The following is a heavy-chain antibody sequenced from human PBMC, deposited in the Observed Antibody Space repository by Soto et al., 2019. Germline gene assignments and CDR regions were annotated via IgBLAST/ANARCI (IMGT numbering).Heavy chain of an antibody. Sequence: SQTLSLTCAISGDSVSSNSAAWNWIRQSPSRGLEWLGRTYYRSKWYNDYAVSVKSRITINPDTSKNQFSLQLNSVTPDDTAVYYSARYHPPLTGDLNAFDFWGQGTLVTVSS. CDR3: ARYHPPLTGDLNAFDF. J-gene: IGHJ3*01. CDR2: TYYRSKWYN. D-gene: IGHD7-27*01. V-gene: IGHV6-1*01. CDR1: GDSVSSNSAA.